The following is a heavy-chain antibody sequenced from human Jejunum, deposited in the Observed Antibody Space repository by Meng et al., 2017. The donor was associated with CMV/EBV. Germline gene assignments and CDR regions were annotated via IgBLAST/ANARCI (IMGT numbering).Heavy chain of an antibody. CDR2: IYNSGNK. Sequence: SGYSNSRGYKWDRSREPEGKGKEWIGSIYNSGNKNYNASLKSRVTISVDTSKNQFSLKLSSVTAADTAVYYCARHSATAGDYWGQGTLVTVSS. D-gene: IGHD5-18*01. V-gene: IGHV4-38-2*01. CDR3: ARHSATAGDY. J-gene: IGHJ4*02. CDR1: GYSNSRGYK.